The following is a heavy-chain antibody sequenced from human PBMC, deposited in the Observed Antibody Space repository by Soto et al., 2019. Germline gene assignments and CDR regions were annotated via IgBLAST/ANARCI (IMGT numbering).Heavy chain of an antibody. J-gene: IGHJ4*02. Sequence: QVQLQESGRGLVKPSETLSLTCTVSGGSISSYYWSWIRQPPGKGLESIGYIYYSGSTNYNPSLKSRVTISVDLSKNQFSLKLSSVTAAVTAVYYCARRYGPGFDYWGQGTLVTVSS. CDR3: ARRYGPGFDY. V-gene: IGHV4-59*08. CDR1: GGSISSYY. CDR2: IYYSGST. D-gene: IGHD4-17*01.